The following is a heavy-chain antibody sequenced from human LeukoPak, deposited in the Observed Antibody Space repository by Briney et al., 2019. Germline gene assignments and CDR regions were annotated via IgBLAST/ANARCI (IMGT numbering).Heavy chain of an antibody. CDR3: AKDRARYSSSWYGVSGFDY. J-gene: IGHJ4*02. D-gene: IGHD6-13*01. CDR1: GFTFSSYA. V-gene: IGHV3-23*01. CDR2: VSGSGGST. Sequence: GGSLRLSCAASGFTFSSYAMSWVRQAPGKGLEWVSAVSGSGGSTYYADSVKGRFTISRDNSKNALYLQMNSLRAEDTAVYYCAKDRARYSSSWYGVSGFDYWGQGTLLTVSS.